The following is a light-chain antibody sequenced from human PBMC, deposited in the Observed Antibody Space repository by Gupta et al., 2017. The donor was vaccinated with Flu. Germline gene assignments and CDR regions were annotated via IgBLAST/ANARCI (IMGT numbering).Light chain of an antibody. J-gene: IGLJ3*02. V-gene: IGLV2-23*01. CDR3: CSYAGRSSGV. CDR2: EDS. Sequence: QSALTQPTPVSGSPGQSITISCTGTSIDIASYNLVSWYQHHPGKAPKRVRYEDSKWPSGVSSRFSGSKSGNTASLTISGLQAEDEADYYCCSYAGRSSGVFGGGTKLTVL. CDR1: SIDIASYNL.